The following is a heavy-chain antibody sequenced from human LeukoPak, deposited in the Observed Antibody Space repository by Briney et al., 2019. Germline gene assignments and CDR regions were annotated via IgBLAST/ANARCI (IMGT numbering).Heavy chain of an antibody. CDR1: GFSFSSYG. CDR2: ISYDRSNR. D-gene: IGHD3-16*01. V-gene: IGHV3-30*12. J-gene: IGHJ6*03. CDR3: ARDFSRGSYKGRDYYMDV. Sequence: GGSLRLSCAASGFSFSSYGMHWVRQAPGKGLEWVAVISYDRSNRFYADSLKGRFTISRDNSKNTLYLQMNSLRAEDTAVYYCARDFSRGSYKGRDYYMDVWGKGTTVTVSS.